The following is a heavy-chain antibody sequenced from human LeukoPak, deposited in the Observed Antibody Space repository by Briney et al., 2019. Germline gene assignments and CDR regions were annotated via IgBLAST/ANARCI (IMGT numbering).Heavy chain of an antibody. CDR1: GYTFTGYY. J-gene: IGHJ4*02. D-gene: IGHD5-24*01. Sequence: ASVKVSCKASGYTFTGYYMHWVRQAPGQGLEWMGWINPNSGGTNYAQKFQGRVTMTRDTSISTAYMELSRLRSDDTAVYYCARDRGGYNYNYFDYWGQGTLVTVSS. CDR2: INPNSGGT. V-gene: IGHV1-2*02. CDR3: ARDRGGYNYNYFDY.